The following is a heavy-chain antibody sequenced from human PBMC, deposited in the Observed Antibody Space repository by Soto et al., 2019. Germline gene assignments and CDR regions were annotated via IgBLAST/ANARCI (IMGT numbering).Heavy chain of an antibody. V-gene: IGHV3-48*02. J-gene: IGHJ6*02. D-gene: IGHD3-3*01. CDR2: ISSSSGTI. Sequence: EVQLVESGGGLVQPGGSLRLSCVASGFTFRSYSLNWVRQAPGKGLEWVSYISSSSGTIYYADSVKGRFTISRDNAENSLYLRMNSLRDVDTAVYYCAREDPWSANADDMDVWGQGTTVTFSS. CDR3: AREDPWSANADDMDV. CDR1: GFTFRSYS.